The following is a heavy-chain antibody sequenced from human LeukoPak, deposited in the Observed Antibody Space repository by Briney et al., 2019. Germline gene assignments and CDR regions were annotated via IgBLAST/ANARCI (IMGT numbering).Heavy chain of an antibody. CDR2: INPNSGGT. D-gene: IGHD5-24*01. J-gene: IGHJ4*02. V-gene: IGHV1-2*02. Sequence: ASVKVSCKASGYTFTCYYMHWVRQAPGQGLEWMGWINPNSGGTNYAQKFQGRVTMTRDTSISTAYMELSRLRSDDTAVYYCARVRTRDSYNLDFDYWGQGTLVTVSS. CDR3: ARVRTRDSYNLDFDY. CDR1: GYTFTCYY.